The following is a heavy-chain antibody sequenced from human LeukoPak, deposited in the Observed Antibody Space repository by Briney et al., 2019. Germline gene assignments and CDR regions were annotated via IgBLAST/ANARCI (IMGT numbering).Heavy chain of an antibody. J-gene: IGHJ4*02. CDR2: ITNNGGTT. CDR1: GFTFASYA. CDR3: AGVDDFTYDY. V-gene: IGHV3-64*01. Sequence: PGGSLRLSCAASGFTFASYAMHWVRQAPGKGLEYVSAITNNGGTTFYANSVKGRFTISRDNSKNTLFLQMGSLRPEDMAVYYCAGVDDFTYDYWGQGTLVTVSS. D-gene: IGHD2-2*03.